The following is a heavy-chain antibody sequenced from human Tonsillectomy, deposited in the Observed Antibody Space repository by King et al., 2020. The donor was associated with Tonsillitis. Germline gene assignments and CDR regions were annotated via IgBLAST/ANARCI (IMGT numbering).Heavy chain of an antibody. J-gene: IGHJ4*02. D-gene: IGHD3-10*01. Sequence: VQLVESGGGLVKPGGSLRLSCAASGFTFSSSNMYWVRQAPGKGLEWVSSISSSSTYIYYADSLKGRFTISRDNAKNSLYLQMNSLRAEDTAVYDCVRGDFYGSGSYSLYYFDYWGQGTLVTVSS. V-gene: IGHV3-21*01. CDR1: GFTFSSSN. CDR3: VRGDFYGSGSYSLYYFDY. CDR2: ISSSSTYI.